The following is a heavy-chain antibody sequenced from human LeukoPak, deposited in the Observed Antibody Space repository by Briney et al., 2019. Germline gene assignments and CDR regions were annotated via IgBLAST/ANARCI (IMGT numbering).Heavy chain of an antibody. J-gene: IGHJ6*03. Sequence: GGSPRLSCAASGFTFSSYSMNWVRQAPGKGLEWVSSISSSSSYIYYADSVKGRFTISRDNAKNSLYLQMNSLRAEDTAVYYCARSVYCTNGVCYIVRGNYYYMDVWGKGTTVTVSS. CDR2: ISSSSSYI. CDR3: ARSVYCTNGVCYIVRGNYYYMDV. V-gene: IGHV3-21*01. CDR1: GFTFSSYS. D-gene: IGHD2-8*01.